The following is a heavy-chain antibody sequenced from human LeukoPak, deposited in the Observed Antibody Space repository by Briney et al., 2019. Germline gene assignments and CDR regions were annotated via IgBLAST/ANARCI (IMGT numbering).Heavy chain of an antibody. CDR3: ARHYCSGATCHFDN. Sequence: SETLSLTCTVSGGSFSSSSYYWGWIRQSPGKGPEWIGSIYHSGNSYYNPSLKSRVTISVDTSKNQLSLKLNSVTAADTAVYFCARHYCSGATCHFDNWGQGALVTVSS. J-gene: IGHJ4*02. CDR2: IYHSGNS. V-gene: IGHV4-39*01. CDR1: GGSFSSSSYY. D-gene: IGHD2-15*01.